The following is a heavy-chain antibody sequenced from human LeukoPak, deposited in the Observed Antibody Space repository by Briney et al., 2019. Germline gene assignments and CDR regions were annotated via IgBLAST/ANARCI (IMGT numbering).Heavy chain of an antibody. CDR3: ARRRGLGSDY. Sequence: SETLSLTWTVSGGSLGSYYWSWIRQPPGKGREWVGYIYYIGSTTYNPSLQSRVTISVDTSNNQFSLKLSSVTAADTAAYYGARRRGLGSDYWGQGTLVTVSS. V-gene: IGHV4-59*08. D-gene: IGHD6-25*01. J-gene: IGHJ4*02. CDR2: IYYIGST. CDR1: GGSLGSYY.